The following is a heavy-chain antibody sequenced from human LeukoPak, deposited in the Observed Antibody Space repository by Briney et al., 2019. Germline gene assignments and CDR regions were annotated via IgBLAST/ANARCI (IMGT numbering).Heavy chain of an antibody. Sequence: GGSLRLSCAASGFTFSSYWMSWVRQAPGKGLEWVANIKQDGREKYYVDSVKGRFTISRDNAKNSLYLQLNSLRAEDTAVYYCARDRVTMVRGVNYYFDYWGQGTLVTVSS. CDR1: GFTFSSYW. CDR3: ARDRVTMVRGVNYYFDY. J-gene: IGHJ4*02. V-gene: IGHV3-7*05. CDR2: IKQDGREK. D-gene: IGHD3-10*01.